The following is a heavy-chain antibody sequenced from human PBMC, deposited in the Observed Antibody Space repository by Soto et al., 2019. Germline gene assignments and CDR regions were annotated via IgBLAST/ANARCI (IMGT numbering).Heavy chain of an antibody. CDR2: ISGSGFKK. Sequence: GGSLRLSCAASGFIFENFGMSWVRQAPGKGLEWISSISGSGFKKYYADSVKGRFTISRDDSKSTVYLELNNLSAEDTAVYHCAKNQGVELVPLATVDWFDPWGQGSVVTVSS. CDR3: AKNQGVELVPLATVDWFDP. CDR1: GFIFENFG. J-gene: IGHJ5*02. D-gene: IGHD1-26*01. V-gene: IGHV3-23*01.